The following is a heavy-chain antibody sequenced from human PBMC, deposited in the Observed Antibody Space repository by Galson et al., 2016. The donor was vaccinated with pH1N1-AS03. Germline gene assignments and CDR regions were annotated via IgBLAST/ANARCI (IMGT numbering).Heavy chain of an antibody. CDR2: IDWDDDK. V-gene: IGHV2-70*01. J-gene: IGHJ5*02. CDR3: ARYCYGDYSNWFDP. Sequence: PALVKPTQTLTLTCTFSGFSLSTSGMCVSWIRQPPGKALEWLALIDWDDDKYYSTSLKTRLTISKDTSKNQVVLTMANMDPVDTAMYYWARYCYGDYSNWFDPWGQGTLVTVSS. CDR1: GFSLSTSGMC. D-gene: IGHD4-17*01.